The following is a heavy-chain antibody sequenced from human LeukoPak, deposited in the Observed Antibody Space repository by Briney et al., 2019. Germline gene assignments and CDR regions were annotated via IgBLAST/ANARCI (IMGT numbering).Heavy chain of an antibody. CDR2: MYSNGDT. J-gene: IGHJ4*02. Sequence: GGSLRLSCVASGFTVSANYMTWVRQAPGKGLGWVSLMYSNGDTYYAESVKGRFTISRDNSKNTLYLQMNSLRAEDTAVYYCAKDRPEGYCSGGSCQSPYYFDYWGQGTLVTVSS. V-gene: IGHV3-53*01. CDR3: AKDRPEGYCSGGSCQSPYYFDY. CDR1: GFTVSANY. D-gene: IGHD2-15*01.